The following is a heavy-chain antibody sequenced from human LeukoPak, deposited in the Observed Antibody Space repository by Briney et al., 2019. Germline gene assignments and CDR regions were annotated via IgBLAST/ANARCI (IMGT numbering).Heavy chain of an antibody. CDR1: GCTFTSYY. J-gene: IGHJ4*02. CDR2: INPSGDST. CDR3: ARWRRDGYLYYFDY. V-gene: IGHV1-46*01. Sequence: GASVKVSCKASGCTFTSYYMHWVRQAPGQGLGWMGKINPSGDSTSYAQKFQGRVTMTTDTSTSTVYMELSSLRAEDTAAYYCARWRRDGYLYYFDYWGQGTLVTVSS. D-gene: IGHD5-24*01.